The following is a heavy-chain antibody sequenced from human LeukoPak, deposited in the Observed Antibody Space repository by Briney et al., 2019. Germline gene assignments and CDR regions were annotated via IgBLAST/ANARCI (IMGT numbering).Heavy chain of an antibody. J-gene: IGHJ4*02. CDR1: GFIFDDYG. V-gene: IGHV3-9*01. Sequence: PGRSLRLSCAASGFIFDDYGMHWVRQAPGKGLEWVSGISGKSENIAYADSVKGRFTISRDNAKNSLYLQMNSLRPEDTASYYCAKDIEMGGSYYSGSTGSTYDYWGQGIMVIVSS. D-gene: IGHD3-22*01. CDR2: ISGKSENI. CDR3: AKDIEMGGSYYSGSTGSTYDY.